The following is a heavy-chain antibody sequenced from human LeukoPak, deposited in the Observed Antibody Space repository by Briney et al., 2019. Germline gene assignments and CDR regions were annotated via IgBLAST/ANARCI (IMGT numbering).Heavy chain of an antibody. J-gene: IGHJ3*02. CDR1: GFTFSSYG. D-gene: IGHD3-3*02. CDR3: ASYVLGDAFDI. Sequence: GRSLRLSCAASGFTFSSYGMHWVRHAPGKGLEWVAVIWYDGSNKYYADSVKGRFTISRDNSKNTLYLQMNSLRAEDTSVYYCASYVLGDAFDIWGQGTMVTVSS. CDR2: IWYDGSNK. V-gene: IGHV3-33*01.